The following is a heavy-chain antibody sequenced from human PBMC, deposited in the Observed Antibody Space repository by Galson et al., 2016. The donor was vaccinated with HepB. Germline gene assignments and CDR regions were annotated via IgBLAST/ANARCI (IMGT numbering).Heavy chain of an antibody. CDR1: GFTFSNFA. CDR3: AKDRWGITAAGTGMDP. D-gene: IGHD6-13*01. V-gene: IGHV3-30*18. J-gene: IGHJ5*02. CDR2: ISYGGGDK. Sequence: SLRLSCAASGFTFSNFAMHWVRQAPGKGLEWAADISYGGGDKYYADSVKGRLTISRDNSQNTLYLQMNSLRPEDTAIYYCAKDRWGITAAGTGMDPWGQGTLVTVSS.